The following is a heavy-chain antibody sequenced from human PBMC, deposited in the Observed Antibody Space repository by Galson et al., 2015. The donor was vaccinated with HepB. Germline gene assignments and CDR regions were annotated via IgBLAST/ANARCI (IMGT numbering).Heavy chain of an antibody. D-gene: IGHD6-19*01. CDR1: GFTFSSDA. Sequence: SPRLSCAASGFTFSSDAMSWVRQAPGKGLEWVSAISGSGGSTYYADSVKGRFTISRDNSKNTLYLQMNSLRAEDTAVYYCAKRDSSGWYGDAFDIWGQGTMVTVSS. J-gene: IGHJ3*02. CDR2: ISGSGGST. CDR3: AKRDSSGWYGDAFDI. V-gene: IGHV3-23*01.